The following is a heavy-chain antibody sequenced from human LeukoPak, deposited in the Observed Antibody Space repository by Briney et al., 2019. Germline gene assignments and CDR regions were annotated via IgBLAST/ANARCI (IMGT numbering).Heavy chain of an antibody. J-gene: IGHJ4*02. V-gene: IGHV3-21*01. CDR2: VTSRSGTI. CDR3: ARESSGIAATDKIDF. Sequence: GGSLRLSCVASGFTFSSYSMNWVRQAPGKGLEWVSSVTSRSGTIYYADSVKSRFTISRDNAKNSLFLQMSSLRAEDTAVYYCARESSGIAATDKIDFWGQGTLVTVSS. CDR1: GFTFSSYS. D-gene: IGHD6-13*01.